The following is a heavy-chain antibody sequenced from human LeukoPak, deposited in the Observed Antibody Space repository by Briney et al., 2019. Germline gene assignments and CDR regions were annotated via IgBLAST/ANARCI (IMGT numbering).Heavy chain of an antibody. CDR3: ARDYIIVAGQG. CDR2: INHSGST. Sequence: PSETLSLTCAVYGGSFSGYYWSWIRQPPGKGLEWIGEINHSGSTNYNPSLKSRVTISVDTSKNQFSLKLSSVTAADTAVYYCARDYIIVAGQGWGQGTLVTVSS. V-gene: IGHV4-34*01. J-gene: IGHJ4*02. CDR1: GGSFSGYY. D-gene: IGHD5-12*01.